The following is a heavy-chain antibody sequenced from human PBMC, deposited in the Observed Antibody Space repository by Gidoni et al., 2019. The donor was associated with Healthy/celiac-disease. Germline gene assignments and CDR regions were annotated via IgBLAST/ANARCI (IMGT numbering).Heavy chain of an antibody. V-gene: IGHV1-18*01. J-gene: IGHJ4*02. CDR3: ARDWYYDILTGYRKMDY. D-gene: IGHD3-9*01. CDR1: GYTFTSYG. CDR2: ISAYNGNT. Sequence: QVQLVQSGAEVKKPGASVTVSCKSSGYTFTSYGISWVRQAPGQGLEWMGWISAYNGNTNYAQKLQGRVTMTTETSTSTAYMELRSLRSDDTAVYYCARDWYYDILTGYRKMDYWGQGTLVTVSS.